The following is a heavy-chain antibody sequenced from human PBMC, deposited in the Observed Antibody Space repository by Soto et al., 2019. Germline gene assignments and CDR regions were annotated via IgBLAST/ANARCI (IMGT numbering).Heavy chain of an antibody. J-gene: IGHJ4*02. V-gene: IGHV4-30-4*01. CDR3: ARVGDMITFGGVIGGFDY. CDR2: IYYSGST. CDR1: GGSISSGDYY. D-gene: IGHD3-16*02. Sequence: QVQLQESGPGLVKPSQTLSLTCTVSGGSISSGDYYWSWIRQPPGKGLEWIGYIYYSGSTYYNPSLKSRVTISVDTSKNQFSLKLSSVTAADTAVYYCARVGDMITFGGVIGGFDYWGQGTLVTVSS.